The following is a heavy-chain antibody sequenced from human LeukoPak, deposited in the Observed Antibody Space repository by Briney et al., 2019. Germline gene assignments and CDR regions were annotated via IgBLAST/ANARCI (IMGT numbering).Heavy chain of an antibody. CDR2: ISSSSSYI. Sequence: GGSLRLSCAASGFTFSSYSMNGVRQAPGKGLEWVSSISSSSSYIYYADSVKGRFTISRDNAKNSLYLQMNSLRAEDTAVYYCARDFGPVNWFDPWGQGTLVTVSS. D-gene: IGHD3-10*01. V-gene: IGHV3-21*01. CDR1: GFTFSSYS. J-gene: IGHJ5*02. CDR3: ARDFGPVNWFDP.